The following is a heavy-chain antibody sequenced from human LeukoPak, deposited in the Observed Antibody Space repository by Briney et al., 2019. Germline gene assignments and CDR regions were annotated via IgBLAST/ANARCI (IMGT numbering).Heavy chain of an antibody. V-gene: IGHV3-11*01. D-gene: IGHD6-13*01. Sequence: GGSLRLSYAASGFTFSDYYMSWIRQAPGKGLEWVSYINRDGDKMYYADSVKGRFTISRDNAKNSLHLQMNSLRPEDTAMYYCARDQGYTSSWSEAFDSWGRGILVTVSS. CDR3: ARDQGYTSSWSEAFDS. CDR2: INRDGDKM. J-gene: IGHJ4*02. CDR1: GFTFSDYY.